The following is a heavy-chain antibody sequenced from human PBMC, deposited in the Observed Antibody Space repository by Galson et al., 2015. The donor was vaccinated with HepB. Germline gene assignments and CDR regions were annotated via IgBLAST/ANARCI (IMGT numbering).Heavy chain of an antibody. CDR3: ARMYYYGSGNRSFDY. D-gene: IGHD3-10*01. CDR1: GFSLSTSGMC. V-gene: IGHV2-70*11. CDR2: IDWDDDK. Sequence: PALVKPTQTLTLTCTFSGFSLSTSGMCVSWIRQPPGKALEWLARIDWDDDKYYSTSLKTRLTISKDTSKNQVVLTMTNMDPVDTATYYCARMYYYGSGNRSFDYWGQGTLVTVSS. J-gene: IGHJ4*02.